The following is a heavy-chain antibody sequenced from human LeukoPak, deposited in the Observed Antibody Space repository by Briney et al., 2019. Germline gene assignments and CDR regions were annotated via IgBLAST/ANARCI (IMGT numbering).Heavy chain of an antibody. J-gene: IGHJ3*02. Sequence: PGGSLRLSCAASGFTFSSYGMHWVRQAPGKGLEWVAVIWYGGSNKYYADSVKGRFTISRDNSKNTLYLQLNSLRAEDTAVYYCAKAFGGSPAPLDIWGQGTMVTVSS. CDR2: IWYGGSNK. CDR3: AKAFGGSPAPLDI. CDR1: GFTFSSYG. D-gene: IGHD3-16*01. V-gene: IGHV3-30*02.